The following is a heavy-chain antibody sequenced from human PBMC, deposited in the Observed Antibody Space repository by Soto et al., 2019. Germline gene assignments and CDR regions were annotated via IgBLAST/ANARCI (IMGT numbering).Heavy chain of an antibody. V-gene: IGHV3-23*01. J-gene: IGHJ4*02. CDR2: ITGGGGTT. CDR3: AKGLGPTRYCFDH. Sequence: GGSLRLSCGFTFSSYSMNWVRQAPGKGLEWVSTITGGGGTTYYADSVKGRFTISRDNSKNTLYLQMNSLRAEDTAVYFCAKGLGPTRYCFDHWGQGTLVTVSS. CDR1: FTFSSYS. D-gene: IGHD1-26*01.